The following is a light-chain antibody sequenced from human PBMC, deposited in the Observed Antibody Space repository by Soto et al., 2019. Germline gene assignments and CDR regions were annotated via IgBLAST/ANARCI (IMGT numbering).Light chain of an antibody. V-gene: IGKV3-20*01. CDR1: QSVSSSY. J-gene: IGKJ1*01. CDR3: QQYGSSPWT. Sequence: EIVLTQSPGTLSLSPGERATLSCRASQSVSSSYLAWYQQKPGQAPRLLIYGASSRATGIPDRFSGSGSGTDFTLTISILEPEDFAVYYCQQYGSSPWTFGQGTKAEIK. CDR2: GAS.